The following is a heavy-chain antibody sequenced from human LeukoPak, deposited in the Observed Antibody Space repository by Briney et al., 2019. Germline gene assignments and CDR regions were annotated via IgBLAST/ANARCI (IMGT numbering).Heavy chain of an antibody. CDR3: VSGNDPDSTWENYRLDAFDI. D-gene: IGHD3-16*02. V-gene: IGHV3-21*01. J-gene: IGHJ3*02. CDR2: IGSTSDYI. CDR1: GYTFSHYS. Sequence: PGGSLRLSCAASGYTFSHYSVNWVRQAPGKGLEWVSSIGSTSDYIYYADSVKGRFTISRDNTKSSLYLQMNSLRAEDTAVYYCVSGNDPDSTWENYRLDAFDIWGQGTTVIVSS.